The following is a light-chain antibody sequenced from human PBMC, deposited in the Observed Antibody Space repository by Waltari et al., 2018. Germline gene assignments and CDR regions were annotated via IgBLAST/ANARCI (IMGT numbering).Light chain of an antibody. CDR3: SSYTSSSTPVV. J-gene: IGLJ2*01. V-gene: IGLV2-14*01. Sequence: QSALTQPASVSGSPGQSITISCTGTSTDAGGYNYFSWYQQQPGKAPKLMIYEVSNRPSGVSNRFSGSKSGNTASLTISGLQAEDEADYYCSSYTSSSTPVVFGGGTKLTVL. CDR1: STDAGGYNY. CDR2: EVS.